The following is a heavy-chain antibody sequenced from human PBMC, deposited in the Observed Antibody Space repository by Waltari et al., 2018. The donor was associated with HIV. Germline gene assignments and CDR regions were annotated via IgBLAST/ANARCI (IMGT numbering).Heavy chain of an antibody. D-gene: IGHD3-16*01. J-gene: IGHJ4*02. CDR2: NDHRGET. V-gene: IGHV4-34*01. CDR1: GASFNDYF. Sequence: QVQLRQWGAGLLKPSETMSLTCAVYGASFNDYFWAWFRRSPEKGLEWIGENDHRGETNYNPSVKTRVVISVDMSKNQFSLRLKSATAADTAVYYCARGLGSRPFFRAYEPWGQEPWSPSPQ. CDR3: ARGLGSRPFFRAYEP.